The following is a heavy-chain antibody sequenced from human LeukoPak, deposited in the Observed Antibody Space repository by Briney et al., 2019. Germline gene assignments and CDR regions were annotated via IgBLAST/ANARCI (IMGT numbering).Heavy chain of an antibody. CDR1: GFTFSTYS. D-gene: IGHD1/OR15-1a*01. Sequence: GGSLRLSCTASGFTFSTYSMNWLRQAPGKGPEWLAYIGSRTMFYADSVKGRFTISRDNTKNSLYLQMNGLSVEDTALYYCARTREQVLLLPHPFDHWGQGTLVTVSS. CDR2: IGSRTM. CDR3: ARTREQVLLLPHPFDH. J-gene: IGHJ4*02. V-gene: IGHV3-48*04.